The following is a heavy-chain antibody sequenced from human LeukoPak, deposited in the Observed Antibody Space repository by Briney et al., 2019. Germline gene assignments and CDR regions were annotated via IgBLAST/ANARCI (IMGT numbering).Heavy chain of an antibody. CDR2: ISGSGDST. CDR1: GFTFSIYA. V-gene: IGHV3-23*01. CDR3: AKGPAGYTSGSADY. J-gene: IGHJ4*02. Sequence: HPGGSLRLSCAASGFTFSIYAMTWVRQAPGKGPEWVSSISGSGDSTYFADSVRGRFTISRDNSKNTLYLQMSSLRAEDTAVYYCAKGPAGYTSGSADYWGQGTLVTVSS. D-gene: IGHD5-18*01.